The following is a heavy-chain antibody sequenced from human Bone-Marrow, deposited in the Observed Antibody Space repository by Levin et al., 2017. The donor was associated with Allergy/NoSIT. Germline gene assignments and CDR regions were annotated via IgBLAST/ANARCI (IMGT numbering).Heavy chain of an antibody. Sequence: GGSLRLSCAASEFTFSIYTMHWVRQAPGKGLEWVALISYDGSKKYYADFVKGRFTISRDNSKNMLYLQMNSLIAEDTAVYSCATDRCSSLSCYKEYYYYGMEVWGQGTTVTVSS. CDR1: EFTFSIYT. CDR3: ATDRCSSLSCYKEYYYYGMEV. V-gene: IGHV3-30-3*01. D-gene: IGHD2-2*02. J-gene: IGHJ6*02. CDR2: ISYDGSKK.